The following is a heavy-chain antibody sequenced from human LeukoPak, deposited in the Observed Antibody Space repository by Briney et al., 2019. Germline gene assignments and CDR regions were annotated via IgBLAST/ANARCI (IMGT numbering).Heavy chain of an antibody. Sequence: ASVKVSCKASGYTFTGYYMHWVRQAPGQGLEWMGWINPNSGGTNYAQKFQGRVTMTRDTSISTAYMELSRLRSDDTAVYYCAKNGDGSSWYWRHLFDYWGQGTLVTVSS. J-gene: IGHJ4*02. D-gene: IGHD6-13*01. CDR2: INPNSGGT. CDR3: AKNGDGSSWYWRHLFDY. CDR1: GYTFTGYY. V-gene: IGHV1-2*02.